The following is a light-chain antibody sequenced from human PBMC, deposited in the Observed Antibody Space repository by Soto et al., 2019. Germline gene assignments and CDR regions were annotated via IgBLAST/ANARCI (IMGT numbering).Light chain of an antibody. V-gene: IGLV2-14*01. Sequence: QSALTQPASVSGSPGQSITISCTGTSSDVGAYDYVSWFQQLPDTAPKLIISVVSNRPSGVSNRFSGSKSGNTASLTISGLQAEDEADYYCSLYTSSDTPYVFGTGTKVTVL. J-gene: IGLJ1*01. CDR3: SLYTSSDTPYV. CDR2: VVS. CDR1: SSDVGAYDY.